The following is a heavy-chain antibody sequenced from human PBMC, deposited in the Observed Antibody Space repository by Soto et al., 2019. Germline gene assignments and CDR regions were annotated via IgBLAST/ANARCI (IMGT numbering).Heavy chain of an antibody. CDR1: GFTVSSNY. Sequence: EVQLVESGGGLVQPGGSLRLSCAASGFTVSSNYMSWVRQAPGKGLELVSVIYSGGSTYYADSVKGRFTISRDNYKNTLYLQMNSLRAEDTAVYYCARDRIAVAGNPESFQHWGQGTLVTVSS. CDR2: IYSGGST. V-gene: IGHV3-66*01. D-gene: IGHD6-19*01. CDR3: ARDRIAVAGNPESFQH. J-gene: IGHJ1*01.